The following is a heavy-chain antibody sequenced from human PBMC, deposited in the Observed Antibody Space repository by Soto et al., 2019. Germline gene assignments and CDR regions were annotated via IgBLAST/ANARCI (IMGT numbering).Heavy chain of an antibody. CDR3: AREVVLTKWYFDN. V-gene: IGHV3-21*01. D-gene: IGHD1-26*01. CDR1: GFTFSSKT. CDR2: ISGSSTFV. Sequence: LRLSCAASGFTFSSKTMTWVRQAPGKGLEWVSSISGSSTFVYYADSVKGRFTVSRDNSKNTLYLQMNSLRAEDTAVYFCAREVVLTKWYFDNWGQGISVTVSS. J-gene: IGHJ4*02.